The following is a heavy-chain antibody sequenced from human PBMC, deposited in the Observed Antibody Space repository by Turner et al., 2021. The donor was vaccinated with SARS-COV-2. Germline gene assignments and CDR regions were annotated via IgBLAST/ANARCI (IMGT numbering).Heavy chain of an antibody. CDR3: ARLMDTAMDYYGTDV. Sequence: QLQLQESWPGLVKPSETLSLTCTVPGGSISSSSYYWGWIRQPPGKGLEWIGNNYYSGSAYYNPSLKSRVTISVDPSKDQFSLKLTSVTAADTAVYYCARLMDTAMDYYGTDVWGQGTTVTVSS. CDR2: NYYSGSA. CDR1: GGSISSSSYY. J-gene: IGHJ6*02. V-gene: IGHV4-39*01. D-gene: IGHD5-18*01.